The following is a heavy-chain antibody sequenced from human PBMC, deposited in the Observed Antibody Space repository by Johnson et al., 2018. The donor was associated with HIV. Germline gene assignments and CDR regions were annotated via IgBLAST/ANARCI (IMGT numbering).Heavy chain of an antibody. D-gene: IGHD3-16*01. CDR3: AKCIWGISLSDAFDI. V-gene: IGHV3-66*02. CDR1: RFTVSSNY. CDR2: IGTISDT. J-gene: IGHJ3*02. Sequence: VQLVESGGGLVQPGGSLRLSCAASRFTVSSNYMTWVRQAPGKGLEWVSAIGTISDTFYPDSVKGRFTIFRDYAKSSLYLQMNRLRAEDTAVDYCAKCIWGISLSDAFDIWCQGTMVTVSS.